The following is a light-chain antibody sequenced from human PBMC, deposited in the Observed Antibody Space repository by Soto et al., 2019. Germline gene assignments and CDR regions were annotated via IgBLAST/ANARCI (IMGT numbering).Light chain of an antibody. V-gene: IGKV1-17*03. CDR3: LQHNFYPPT. CDR2: GAS. Sequence: DIQMTQSPSAMSASVGDRVTITCRASQGIHKYLAWFQQNPGKVPKRLIYGASSLQSGVPSRFSGSGSGTEFTLTISSLQPEDFATYYCLQHNFYPPTFGQGTRLE. CDR1: QGIHKY. J-gene: IGKJ5*01.